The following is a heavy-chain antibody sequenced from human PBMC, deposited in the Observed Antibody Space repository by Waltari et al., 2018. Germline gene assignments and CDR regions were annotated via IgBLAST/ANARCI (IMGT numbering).Heavy chain of an antibody. D-gene: IGHD3-3*01. J-gene: IGHJ6*03. CDR2: IYHSGGT. V-gene: IGHV4-38-2*02. CDR3: ARGRGYYDFWSGYYGNYYYYYMDV. Sequence: QVQLQESGPGLVKPSETLSLTCTVSGYSISSGYYWGWIRQPPGKGLAWIGSIYHSGGTSYNPSLKSRVTISVDTSKNQFSLKLSSVTAADTAVYYCARGRGYYDFWSGYYGNYYYYYMDVWGKGTTVTVSS. CDR1: GYSISSGYY.